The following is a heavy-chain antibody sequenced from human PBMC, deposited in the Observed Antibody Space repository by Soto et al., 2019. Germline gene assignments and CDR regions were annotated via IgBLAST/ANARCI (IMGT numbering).Heavy chain of an antibody. J-gene: IGHJ3*01. V-gene: IGHV1-2*04. CDR2: INPNSGDT. Sequence: ASVKVSCKASGYIFTGYYMHWVRQAPGQGLEWMGWINPNSGDTNYTQKFQGWVTMTRDTSISTAYMELSRLRSDDTATYYCARVVYGGASWPHAFDLWGQGTMVTVSS. CDR1: GYIFTGYY. CDR3: ARVVYGGASWPHAFDL. D-gene: IGHD2-8*01.